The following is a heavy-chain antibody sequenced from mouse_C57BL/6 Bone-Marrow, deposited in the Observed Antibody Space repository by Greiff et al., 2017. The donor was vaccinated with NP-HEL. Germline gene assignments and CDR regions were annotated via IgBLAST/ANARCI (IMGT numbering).Heavy chain of an antibody. Sequence: VQLQQSGPELVKPGASVKISCKASGYAFSSSWMNWVKQRPGKGLEWIGRIYPGDGDTNYNGKFKGKATLTADKSSSTAYMQLSSLTSEDSAVYFCASWLPNYWGQGTTLTVSS. J-gene: IGHJ2*01. CDR3: ASWLPNY. V-gene: IGHV1-82*01. CDR1: GYAFSSSW. D-gene: IGHD2-2*01. CDR2: IYPGDGDT.